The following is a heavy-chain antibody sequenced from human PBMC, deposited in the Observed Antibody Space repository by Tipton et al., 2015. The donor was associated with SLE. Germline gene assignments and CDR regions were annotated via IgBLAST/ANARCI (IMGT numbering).Heavy chain of an antibody. CDR2: IIPIFGTA. CDR3: ARVSGYSYAKGYYMDV. V-gene: IGHV1-69*05. CDR1: GGTFSSYA. J-gene: IGHJ6*03. D-gene: IGHD5-18*01. Sequence: QSGAEVKKPGSSVKVSCKASGGTFSSYAISWVRQAPEQGLEWMGGIIPIFGTANYAQKFQGRVTITTDESTSTAYMELSSLRSEDTAVYYCARVSGYSYAKGYYMDVWGKGTTVTVSS.